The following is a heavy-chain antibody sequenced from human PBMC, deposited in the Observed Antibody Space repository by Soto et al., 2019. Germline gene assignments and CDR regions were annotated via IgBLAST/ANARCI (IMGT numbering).Heavy chain of an antibody. CDR2: IYYSGST. D-gene: IGHD6-13*01. V-gene: IGHV4-31*03. CDR3: ARRKKGIAGRMGQFDWFDP. J-gene: IGHJ5*02. Sequence: PSETLSLTCTVSGGSISSGGYYRSWIRQHPGKGLEWIGYIYYSGSTYYNPSLKSRVTISVDTSKNQFSLKLSSVTAADTAVYYCARRKKGIAGRMGQFDWFDPWGQGTLVTVSS. CDR1: GGSISSGGYY.